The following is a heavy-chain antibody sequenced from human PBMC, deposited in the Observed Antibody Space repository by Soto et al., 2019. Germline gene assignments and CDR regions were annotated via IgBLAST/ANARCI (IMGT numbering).Heavy chain of an antibody. CDR3: ARDGVYCSGGSCYHDAFDI. CDR2: INAGNGNT. Sequence: QVQLVQSGAEVKKPGASVKVSCKASGYTFTSYAMHRVRQAPGQRLEWMGWINAGNGNTKYSQKFQGRVTITRDTSASTAYMELSSLRSEDTAVYYCARDGVYCSGGSCYHDAFDIWGQGTMVTVSS. V-gene: IGHV1-3*01. D-gene: IGHD2-15*01. J-gene: IGHJ3*02. CDR1: GYTFTSYA.